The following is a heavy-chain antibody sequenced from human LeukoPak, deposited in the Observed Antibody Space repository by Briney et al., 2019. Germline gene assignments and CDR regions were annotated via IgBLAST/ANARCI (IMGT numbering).Heavy chain of an antibody. CDR2: ISGSCGST. J-gene: IGHJ6*03. D-gene: IGHD3-9*01. CDR1: GFTFSSYA. Sequence: PGGSLRLSCAASGFTFSSYAMSWVRKAPGKGLEWVSAISGSCGSTYYADSVKGRFTISRDNSKNTLYLQTNSLRAEDTAVYYCAKTQSYYDILTGPLGYMDVWGKGTTVTISS. CDR3: AKTQSYYDILTGPLGYMDV. V-gene: IGHV3-23*01.